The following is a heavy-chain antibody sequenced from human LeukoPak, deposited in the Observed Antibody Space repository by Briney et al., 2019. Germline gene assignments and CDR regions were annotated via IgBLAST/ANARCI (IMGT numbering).Heavy chain of an antibody. V-gene: IGHV3-7*03. CDR3: ARSTLYYYYMDV. Sequence: GGSLRLSCAASGFRFNTYWMSWVRQAPGKGLEWVANIKQDGNEKYYADSVKGRFTISRDNRKNSLYLQMNSLRTEDTALYYCARSTLYYYYMDVWGKGTTVSVSS. D-gene: IGHD5/OR15-5a*01. CDR2: IKQDGNEK. J-gene: IGHJ6*03. CDR1: GFRFNTYW.